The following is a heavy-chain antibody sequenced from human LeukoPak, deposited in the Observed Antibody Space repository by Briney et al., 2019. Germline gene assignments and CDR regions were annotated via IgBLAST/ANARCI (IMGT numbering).Heavy chain of an antibody. CDR1: GFTFSSYG. CDR2: ISYDGSNK. Sequence: GGSLRLSCAASGFTFSSYGMHWVRQAPGKGLVWVAVISYDGSNKYYADSVKGRFTISRDNSKNTLYLQMNSLRAGDTAVYYCARGRYVVTMVRGGGFDPWGQGTLVTVSS. V-gene: IGHV3-30-3*01. D-gene: IGHD3-10*01. J-gene: IGHJ5*02. CDR3: ARGRYVVTMVRGGGFDP.